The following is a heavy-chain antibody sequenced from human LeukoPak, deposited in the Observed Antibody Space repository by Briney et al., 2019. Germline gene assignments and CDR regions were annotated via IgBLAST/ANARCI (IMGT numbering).Heavy chain of an antibody. V-gene: IGHV3-21*01. J-gene: IGHJ3*02. CDR1: GFTFSNYD. D-gene: IGHD3-22*01. CDR3: ARGGFTLIREDAFDI. CDR2: ITTSSSHI. Sequence: PGGSLRLSCTVSGFTFSNYDMSWVRQAPGKGLEWVASITTSSSHIYHAVSVRARFTISRDNAKNSLYLQMNGLRAEDTAVYYCARGGFTLIREDAFDIWGQGTMVTVSS.